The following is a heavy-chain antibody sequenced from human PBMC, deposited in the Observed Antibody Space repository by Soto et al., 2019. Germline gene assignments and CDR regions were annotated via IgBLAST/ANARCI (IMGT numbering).Heavy chain of an antibody. CDR2: ISGGGGTI. Sequence: QLVESGGGLVKPGGSLRLSCAASGFTFSDYYMSWIRQAPGKGLEWVSYISGGGGTIYYADSVKGRFTISRDNARNSLYLEMNNLRAEDTAVYFCASRHCSTNGCLYYYYMDVWGRGTTVTVSS. V-gene: IGHV3-11*01. D-gene: IGHD2-2*01. J-gene: IGHJ6*03. CDR3: ASRHCSTNGCLYYYYMDV. CDR1: GFTFSDYY.